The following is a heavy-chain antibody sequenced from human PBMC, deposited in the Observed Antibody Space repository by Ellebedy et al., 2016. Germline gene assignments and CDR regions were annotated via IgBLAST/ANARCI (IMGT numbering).Heavy chain of an antibody. CDR2: ISSSSSYI. V-gene: IGHV3-21*01. CDR3: ARVKKDYGGNSYYFDY. Sequence: GESLKISXAASGFTFSSHSMNWIPQAPGKGLEWVSSISSSSSYIYYADSVKGRFTISRDNAKNSLYLQMNSLRAEDTAVYYCARVKKDYGGNSYYFDYWGQGTLVTVSS. CDR1: GFTFSSHS. J-gene: IGHJ4*02. D-gene: IGHD4-23*01.